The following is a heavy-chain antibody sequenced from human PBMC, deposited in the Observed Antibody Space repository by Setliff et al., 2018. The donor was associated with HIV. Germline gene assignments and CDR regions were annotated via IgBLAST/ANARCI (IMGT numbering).Heavy chain of an antibody. CDR3: ARENYYVTEY. CDR2: FNSDGGST. D-gene: IGHD3-10*02. V-gene: IGHV3-74*01. J-gene: IGHJ4*02. Sequence: GESLKISCAASGFTVSSYLMHWVRQAPGKGLVWVSYFNSDGGSTNYADSVKGRFTISRDDSKNTLYLQMNSLTAEDTAVYYCARENYYVTEYWGQGTLVTVSS. CDR1: GFTVSSYL.